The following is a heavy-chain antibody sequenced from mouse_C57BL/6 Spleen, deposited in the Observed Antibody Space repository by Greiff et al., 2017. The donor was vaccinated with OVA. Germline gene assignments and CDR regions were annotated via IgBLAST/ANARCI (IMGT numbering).Heavy chain of an antibody. Sequence: QVQLQQPGAELVKPGASVKVSCKASGYTFTSYWLHWVKQRPGQGLEWIGRIHPSDSATNYNQKFKGKATLTVDKSSSTAYMQLSSLTSEDSAVYYCAPNYYGSSPLAYWGQGTLVTVSA. J-gene: IGHJ3*01. CDR2: IHPSDSAT. CDR3: APNYYGSSPLAY. CDR1: GYTFTSYW. D-gene: IGHD1-1*01. V-gene: IGHV1-74*01.